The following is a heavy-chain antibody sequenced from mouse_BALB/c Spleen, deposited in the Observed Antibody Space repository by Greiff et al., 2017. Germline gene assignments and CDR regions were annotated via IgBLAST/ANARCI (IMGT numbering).Heavy chain of an antibody. J-gene: IGHJ4*01. Sequence: QVQLQQPGAELVKPGASVKLSCKASGYTFTSYWMHWVKQRPGQGLEWIGEINPSNGRTNYNEKFKSKATLTVDKSSSTAYMQLSSLTSEDSAVYYCAIVYYGSSYYAMDYWGQGTSVTVSS. D-gene: IGHD1-1*01. CDR3: AIVYYGSSYYAMDY. CDR1: GYTFTSYW. CDR2: INPSNGRT. V-gene: IGHV1S81*02.